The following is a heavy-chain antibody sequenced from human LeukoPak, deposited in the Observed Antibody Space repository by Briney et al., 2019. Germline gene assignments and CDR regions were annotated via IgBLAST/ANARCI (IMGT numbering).Heavy chain of an antibody. D-gene: IGHD5-18*01. CDR1: GYTFTGYY. CDR2: INPNSGGT. J-gene: IGHJ6*02. V-gene: IGHV1-2*02. Sequence: ASVKVSCKASGYTFTGYYTHWVRQAPGQGLEWMGWINPNSGGTNYAQKFQGRVTMTRDTSISTAYMELSRLRSDDTAVYYCARGTAKRNYYYYGMDVWGQGTTVTVSS. CDR3: ARGTAKRNYYYYGMDV.